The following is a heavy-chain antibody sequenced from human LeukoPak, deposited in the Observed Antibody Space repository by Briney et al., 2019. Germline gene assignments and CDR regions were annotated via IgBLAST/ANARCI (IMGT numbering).Heavy chain of an antibody. D-gene: IGHD5-12*01. CDR2: IYSSGST. CDR1: GDSISSYY. Sequence: SETLSLTCTVPGDSISSYYWSWIRQPAGRGLEWIGRIYSSGSTTYNPSLKSRLTMSVDTSKNQFSLKLSSVTAADTAVYYCARDSGYELTWGQGTLVTVSS. J-gene: IGHJ5*02. V-gene: IGHV4-4*07. CDR3: ARDSGYELT.